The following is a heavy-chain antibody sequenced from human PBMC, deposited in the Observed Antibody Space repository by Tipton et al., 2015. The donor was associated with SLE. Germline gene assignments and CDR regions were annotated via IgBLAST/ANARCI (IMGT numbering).Heavy chain of an antibody. D-gene: IGHD6-6*01. CDR1: GYTFTDYY. CDR2: INPYSGDT. Sequence: QLVQSGPEVKKLGASVKVSCKASGYTFTDYYLHWLRQAPGLGLEWMGWINPYSGDTYYALNFQGWVTMTRDTSINTAYMELSGLKSDDTAVYFCARAGSSNYYYYMDVWGKGTTVTVSS. CDR3: ARAGSSNYYYYMDV. J-gene: IGHJ6*03. V-gene: IGHV1-2*04.